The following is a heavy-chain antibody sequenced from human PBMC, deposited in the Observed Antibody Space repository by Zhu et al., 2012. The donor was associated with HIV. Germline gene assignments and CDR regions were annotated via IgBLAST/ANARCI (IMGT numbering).Heavy chain of an antibody. CDR2: INRSGDT. V-gene: IGHV4-34*01. CDR3: ARGYGSGSYYHY. CDR1: GGSFSGCY. D-gene: IGHD3-10*01. Sequence: QVQLQQWGAGLLKPSETLSLTCAVYGGSFSGCYWGWIRQPPGKGLEWIGEINRSGDTNYNPSLKSRVTISVDTSKNQFSLKLNSVTAADTAVYYCARGYGSGSYYHYWGQGTLVTVSS. J-gene: IGHJ4*02.